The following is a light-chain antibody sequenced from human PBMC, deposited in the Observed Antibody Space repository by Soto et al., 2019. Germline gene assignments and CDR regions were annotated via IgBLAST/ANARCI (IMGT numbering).Light chain of an antibody. CDR2: TAS. CDR3: QQHESYPRT. V-gene: IGKV1-5*03. J-gene: IGKJ1*01. CDR1: QSINTW. Sequence: DIQMTQSPSTLSASVGDRVTITCRASQSINTWLAWYQQKPGKAPRLLLYTASSLESGVPSRFSGSGSGTEVTLTSSSLQPDDFATYYCQQHESYPRTFGQGTKVEIK.